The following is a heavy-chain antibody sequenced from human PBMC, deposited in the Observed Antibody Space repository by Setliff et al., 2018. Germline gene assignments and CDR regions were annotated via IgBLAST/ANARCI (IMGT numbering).Heavy chain of an antibody. D-gene: IGHD1-26*01. CDR1: GYTFTSYD. CDR2: MSPNSGNT. V-gene: IGHV1-8*01. J-gene: IGHJ4*02. CDR3: ARVPYYYRWDY. Sequence: ASVKVSCKASGYTFTSYDINWVRQATGQGLEWMGWMSPNSGNTGYAQKVQGRVTMTRNTSISTAYMELSSLRSEDTAVYYCARVPYYYRWDYWGQGTLVTFSS.